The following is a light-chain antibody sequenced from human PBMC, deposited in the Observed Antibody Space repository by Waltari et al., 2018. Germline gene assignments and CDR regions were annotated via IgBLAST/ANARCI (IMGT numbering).Light chain of an antibody. V-gene: IGKV3-15*01. J-gene: IGKJ4*01. CDR3: QQYNDWPPLT. Sequence: EVVMTQSPATLSLSPGERATLSCRASQRVSSFLAWYQQKPGQAPRLLIYGASTRATGIPARFSGSVSGTEFTLTISSLQSEDFAVYYCQQYNDWPPLTFGGGTKVEIK. CDR1: QRVSSF. CDR2: GAS.